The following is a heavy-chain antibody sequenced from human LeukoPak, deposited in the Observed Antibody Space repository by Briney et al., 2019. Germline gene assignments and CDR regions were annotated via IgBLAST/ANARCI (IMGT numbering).Heavy chain of an antibody. D-gene: IGHD5-18*01. J-gene: IGHJ4*02. V-gene: IGHV4-34*01. CDR3: ARGALGEDSYGLYYFDY. CDR1: GGSFGGYY. CDR2: INHSGST. Sequence: SSETLSLTCAVYGGSFGGYYWSWIRQPPGKGLEWIGEINHSGSTNYNPSLKSRVTISVDTSKNQFSLKLSSVTAADTAVYYCARGALGEDSYGLYYFDYWGQGTLVTVSS.